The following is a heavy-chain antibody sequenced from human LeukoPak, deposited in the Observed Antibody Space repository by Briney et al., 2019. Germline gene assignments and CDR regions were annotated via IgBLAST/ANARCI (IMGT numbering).Heavy chain of an antibody. D-gene: IGHD4-17*01. J-gene: IGHJ4*02. CDR3: AKVGPDYDDYARYGF. V-gene: IGHV3-64*04. CDR1: GFTFSSFA. CDR2: ISHGGTT. Sequence: GGSLRLSCSASGFTFSSFAMYWVRQAPGKGLEYVSGISHGGTTYYADSVKGRFTISRDNSKNTLSLQMDSLRAEDTAVYYCAKVGPDYDDYARYGFWGQGTLVTVSS.